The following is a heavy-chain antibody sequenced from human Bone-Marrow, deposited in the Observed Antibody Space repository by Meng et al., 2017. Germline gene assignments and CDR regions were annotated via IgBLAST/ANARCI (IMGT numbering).Heavy chain of an antibody. CDR1: GFTFRSYG. J-gene: IGHJ4*02. Sequence: EVQLLESGGGLVQPGGSLRLSCAAPGFTFRSYGMTWVRQAPGKGLEWVSTISGSGVTHYADSVKGRFTISRDDSKSTLYVQMNSLRAEDTAIYYCVKDTDSSGFYTGDYWGQGTLVTVSS. CDR2: ISGSGVT. D-gene: IGHD3-22*01. V-gene: IGHV3-23*01. CDR3: VKDTDSSGFYTGDY.